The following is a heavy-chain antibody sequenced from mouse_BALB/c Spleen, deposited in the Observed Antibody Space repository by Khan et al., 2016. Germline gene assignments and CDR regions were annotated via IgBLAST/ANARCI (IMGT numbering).Heavy chain of an antibody. CDR3: ARAGYYGYLAY. CDR2: INPDSRTI. CDR1: GFDFRRYW. D-gene: IGHD1-1*01. V-gene: IGHV4-1*02. J-gene: IGHJ3*01. Sequence: EVKLLESGGGLVQPGGSLKLSCAASGFDFRRYWMSWVRQAPGKGLEWIGVINPDSRTINYTPSLKDKFTISRDNAKNTLYLHMSKVRSEDTALYYGARAGYYGYLAYWGQGTLVSVSA.